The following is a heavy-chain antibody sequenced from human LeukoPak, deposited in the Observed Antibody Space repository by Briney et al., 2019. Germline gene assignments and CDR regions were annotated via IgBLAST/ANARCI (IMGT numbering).Heavy chain of an antibody. J-gene: IGHJ4*02. CDR1: VYIYSNLG. CDR3: VRDNDHGTSQAENY. D-gene: IGHD1-1*01. CDR2: IFAVTGIT. V-gene: IGHV1-18*01. Sequence: ATVKVSCKSSVYIYSNLGSSWVRQARAQGLEGVAWIFAVTGITKYAQKSQGRGTVTTDTSTRTAYMELRGLRSDDTAVYYCVRDNDHGTSQAENYWGAGTLVTVSS.